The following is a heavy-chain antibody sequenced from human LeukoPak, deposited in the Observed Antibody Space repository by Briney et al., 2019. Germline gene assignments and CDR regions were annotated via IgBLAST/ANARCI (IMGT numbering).Heavy chain of an antibody. CDR3: SRIKYGGNSGYHFDY. J-gene: IGHJ4*02. CDR2: IGDSGSGG. V-gene: IGHV3-23*01. Sequence: PGGSLRLSCSASGFNFNYFAMSWIRQAPGKRLEWVSTIGDSGSGGSYADSVRGRFTISRDSSKNMVYLRMYSLRVDDSAVYYCSRIKYGGNSGYHFDYWGQGTLVTVSS. D-gene: IGHD4-23*01. CDR1: GFNFNYFA.